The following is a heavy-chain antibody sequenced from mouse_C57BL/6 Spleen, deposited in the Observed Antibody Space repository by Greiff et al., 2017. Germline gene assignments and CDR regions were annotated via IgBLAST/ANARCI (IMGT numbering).Heavy chain of an antibody. J-gene: IGHJ4*01. D-gene: IGHD1-1*01. CDR3: ARLLRYAMDY. CDR2: IYPGDGDT. CDR1: GYAFSSSW. Sequence: VQLQHSGPELVKPGASVKISCTASGYAFSSSWLNWMKQRPGKGLEWIGRIYPGDGDTNYNGKFKGKATLTADKSSSTAYMQLSSLTYEDSAVYFCARLLRYAMDYWGQGTSVTVSS. V-gene: IGHV1-82*01.